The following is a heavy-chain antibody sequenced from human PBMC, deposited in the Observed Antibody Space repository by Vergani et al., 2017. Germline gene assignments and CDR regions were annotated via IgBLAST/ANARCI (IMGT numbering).Heavy chain of an antibody. Sequence: EVQLLESGGGLVQPGGSLRLSCAASGFTFSSYAMSGVRQAPGKGLEWVSAISGSGGSTYYADSVKGPFTISRDTSKNTLYLQMNSLRAEETAVYYCTTYRRGFDYWGQGTLVTVSS. J-gene: IGHJ4*02. D-gene: IGHD3-10*01. CDR3: TTYRRGFDY. V-gene: IGHV3-23*01. CDR2: ISGSGGST. CDR1: GFTFSSYA.